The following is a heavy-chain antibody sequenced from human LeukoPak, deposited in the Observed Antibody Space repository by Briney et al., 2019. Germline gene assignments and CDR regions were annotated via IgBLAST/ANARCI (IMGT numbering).Heavy chain of an antibody. Sequence: SETLSLTCTVSGGSISSSNYYWGWIRQPPGKGLEWIGSMYYSGSTYYNPPLKSRVTISVDTSKNQFSLKLSSVIAADTAVYYCARHHWGSDGHWYFDLWGRGTLVTVSS. J-gene: IGHJ2*01. CDR2: MYYSGST. CDR1: GGSISSSNYY. CDR3: ARHHWGSDGHWYFDL. D-gene: IGHD3-16*01. V-gene: IGHV4-39*01.